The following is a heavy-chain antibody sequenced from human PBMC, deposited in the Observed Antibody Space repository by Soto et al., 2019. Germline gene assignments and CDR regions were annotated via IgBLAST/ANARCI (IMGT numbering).Heavy chain of an antibody. J-gene: IGHJ6*02. CDR3: TTQGFGGLHGLVDV. V-gene: IGHV4-39*01. CDR1: GDSITNAAYY. D-gene: IGHD3-10*01. CDR2: ISNSGFT. Sequence: SETLSLTCTVSGDSITNAAYYLGWIRQPPGKGLEWIGYISNSGFTHYSPSLKSRVSISVDTSKNQFSLKLTSVTAADTAVYYCTTQGFGGLHGLVDVWGQGTTVTV.